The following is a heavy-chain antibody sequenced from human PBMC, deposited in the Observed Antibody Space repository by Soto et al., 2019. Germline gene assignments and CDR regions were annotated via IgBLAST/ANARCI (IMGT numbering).Heavy chain of an antibody. J-gene: IGHJ4*02. CDR3: AKGGGDGYYDSSGNSFDH. CDR1: GFTFSIYG. D-gene: IGHD3-22*01. CDR2: ISYDGSKK. V-gene: IGHV3-30*18. Sequence: QVQLVESGGGVVQPGKSLRLSCEASGFTFSIYGMHWVRQAPGKGLEWVALISYDGSKKVYADSAKGRFTISRDSSKNTLYLKMNSLRVADTAIYYCAKGGGDGYYDSSGNSFDHWGQGTLVPVSS.